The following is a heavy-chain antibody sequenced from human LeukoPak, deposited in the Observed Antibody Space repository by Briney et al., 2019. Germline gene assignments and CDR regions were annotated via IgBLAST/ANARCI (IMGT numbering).Heavy chain of an antibody. CDR1: GGSISSGDYY. CDR3: AREKRITILGVGAFDI. V-gene: IGHV4-30-4*01. D-gene: IGHD3-3*01. Sequence: SETLSLTCTVSGGSISSGDYYWSWIRQPPGKGLEWIGYIYYSGSTYYNPSLKSRVTISVDTSKNQFSLKLSSVTAADTAVYYCAREKRITILGVGAFDIWGQGTMVTVSS. CDR2: IYYSGST. J-gene: IGHJ3*02.